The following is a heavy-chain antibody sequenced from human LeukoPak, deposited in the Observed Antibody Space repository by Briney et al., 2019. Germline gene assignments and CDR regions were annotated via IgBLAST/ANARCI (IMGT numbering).Heavy chain of an antibody. D-gene: IGHD4-17*01. CDR2: IHTSGDT. CDR3: IVFGDSNH. V-gene: IGHV3-53*01. Sequence: PGGSLRLSCAASGFAFSSSWMSWVRQAPGKGLEWVSAIHTSGDTCYADSVKGRFTISRDTSKNTLYLQINSLRVEDTAVYYCIVFGDSNHWGQGTLVTVSS. J-gene: IGHJ5*02. CDR1: GFAFSSSW.